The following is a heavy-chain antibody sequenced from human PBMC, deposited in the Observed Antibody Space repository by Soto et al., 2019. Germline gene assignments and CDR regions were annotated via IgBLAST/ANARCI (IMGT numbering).Heavy chain of an antibody. CDR2: IFPSGTT. Sequence: SETLSLTCGVSGGSLSGSTYSWNWIRQPPGKGLEWIGYIFPSGTTYYNPSLKSRVTISIDVSKNQFSLSLRSLTAADTAVYYCARTREFDYWSQGTLVTVSS. V-gene: IGHV4-30-2*01. CDR1: GGSLSGSTYS. J-gene: IGHJ4*02. CDR3: ARTREFDY.